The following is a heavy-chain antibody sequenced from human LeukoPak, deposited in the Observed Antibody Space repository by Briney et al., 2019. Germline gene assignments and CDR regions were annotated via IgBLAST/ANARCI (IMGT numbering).Heavy chain of an antibody. Sequence: PGGSLRLSCAASGFTFSSYWMSWVRQAPGKGLEWVANIKQDGSEKYYVDSVKGRFTISRDNAKNSLYLQMNSLRAEDTAVYYCASGWELHPTDAFDIWGQGTMVTVSS. CDR1: GFTFSSYW. J-gene: IGHJ3*02. CDR2: IKQDGSEK. V-gene: IGHV3-7*01. D-gene: IGHD1-26*01. CDR3: ASGWELHPTDAFDI.